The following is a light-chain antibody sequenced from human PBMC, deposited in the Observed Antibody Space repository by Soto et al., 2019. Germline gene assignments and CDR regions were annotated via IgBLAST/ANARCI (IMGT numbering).Light chain of an antibody. J-gene: IGKJ1*01. CDR3: QQYGTSPRT. Sequence: EIVLTQSPGTLSLSPGERATLSCRATESVSSNYLAWYQKKPGQAPRVLIYGAYIRATGIPYRFSGSGSETDFTLTISRLEPEDFAVYYCQQYGTSPRTFGQGTKVEIK. V-gene: IGKV3-20*01. CDR1: ESVSSNY. CDR2: GAY.